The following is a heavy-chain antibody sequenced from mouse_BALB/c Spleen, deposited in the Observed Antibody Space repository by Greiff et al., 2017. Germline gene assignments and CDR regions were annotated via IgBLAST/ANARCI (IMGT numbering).Heavy chain of an antibody. CDR2: IYPGNVNT. V-gene: IGHV1S56*01. CDR1: GYTFTSYY. CDR3: ARDGTYFDY. Sequence: VQLVESGPELVKPGASVRISCKASGYTFTSYYIHWVKQRPGQGLEWIGWIYPGNVNTKYNEKFKGKATLTADKSSSTAYMQLSSLTSEDSAVYFCARDGTYFDYWGQGTTLTVSS. J-gene: IGHJ2*01. D-gene: IGHD4-1*01.